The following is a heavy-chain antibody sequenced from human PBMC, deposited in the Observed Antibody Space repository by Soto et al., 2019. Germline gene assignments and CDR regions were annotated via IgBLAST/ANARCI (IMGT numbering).Heavy chain of an antibody. CDR2: INWNGGST. D-gene: IGHD3-3*01. CDR1: GFTFDDYG. CDR3: ARLKTIYYDFWSGYFDY. V-gene: IGHV3-20*04. J-gene: IGHJ4*02. Sequence: EVQLVESGGGVVRPGGSLRLSCAASGFTFDDYGMSWVRQAPGKGLEWVSGINWNGGSTGYADSVKGRFTISRDNAKNSLYLQMNSLRAEDTALYYCARLKTIYYDFWSGYFDYWGQGTLVTVSS.